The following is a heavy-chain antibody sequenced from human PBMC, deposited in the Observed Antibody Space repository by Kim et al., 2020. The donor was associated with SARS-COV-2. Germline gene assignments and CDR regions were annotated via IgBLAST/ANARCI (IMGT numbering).Heavy chain of an antibody. V-gene: IGHV4-31*03. Sequence: SETLSLTCTVSGGSISSGGYYWSWIRQHPGKGLEWIGYIYYSGSTYYNPSLKSRVTISVDTSKNQFSLKLSSVTAADTAVYYCARGGGYYDSSGYYIDYWGQGTLVTVSS. D-gene: IGHD3-22*01. CDR1: GGSISSGGYY. CDR2: IYYSGST. CDR3: ARGGGYYDSSGYYIDY. J-gene: IGHJ4*02.